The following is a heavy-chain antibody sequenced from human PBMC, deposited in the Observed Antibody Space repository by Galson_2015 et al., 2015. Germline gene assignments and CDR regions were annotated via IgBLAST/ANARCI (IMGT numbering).Heavy chain of an antibody. CDR3: ARSYSSGPPRILYYFDY. CDR1: GFTFSSYA. D-gene: IGHD6-19*01. CDR2: ISYDGSNK. Sequence: SLRLSCAASGFTFSSYAMHWVRQAPGKGLEWVAVISYDGSNKYYADSVKGRFTISRDNSKNTLYLQMNSLKAGDTAVYYCARSYSSGPPRILYYFDYWGQGTLVTVSS. J-gene: IGHJ4*02. V-gene: IGHV3-30-3*01.